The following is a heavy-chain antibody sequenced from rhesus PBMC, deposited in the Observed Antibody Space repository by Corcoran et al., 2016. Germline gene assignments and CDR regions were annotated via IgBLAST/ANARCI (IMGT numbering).Heavy chain of an antibody. D-gene: IGHD3-9*01. CDR3: AKDRMGSV. J-gene: IGHJ4*01. CDR2: NDNSGKA. V-gene: IGHV4-173*01. Sequence: QLQLQESGPGLVKPSETLSPTCAVSGGSILRYRCTWFRQPPGTGLEWIGRNDNSGKADYKPSLRSRVTLSRDTSKNQFSLKLSSATAADTAVYYCAKDRMGSVWGQGVLVIVSS. CDR1: GGSILRYR.